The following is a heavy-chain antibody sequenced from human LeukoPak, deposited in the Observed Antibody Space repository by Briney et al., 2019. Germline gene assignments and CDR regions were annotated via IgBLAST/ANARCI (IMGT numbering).Heavy chain of an antibody. CDR2: ISGGGGST. CDR1: GFTFSSNA. D-gene: IGHD3-22*01. V-gene: IGHV3-23*01. Sequence: GGSLRLSCVASGFTFSSNAMSWVRQAPGKGLEWVSAISGGGGSTYYADSVKGRFTISRDNSRNTLYLQMNSLRAEDTAVYYCAKERLDYYDSSGERYFQHWGQGTLVTVSS. CDR3: AKERLDYYDSSGERYFQH. J-gene: IGHJ1*01.